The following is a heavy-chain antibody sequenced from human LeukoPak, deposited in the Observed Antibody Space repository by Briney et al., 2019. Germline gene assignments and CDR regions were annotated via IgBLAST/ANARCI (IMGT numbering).Heavy chain of an antibody. CDR2: IYTSGST. J-gene: IGHJ4*02. CDR1: GGSISSYY. CDR3: ARDVYAAAGRRYFDY. V-gene: IGHV4-4*07. Sequence: SETLSLTCTVSGGSISSYYWSWIRQPAGKGLEWIGRIYTSGSTNYNPSLKSRVTMSVGTSKNQFSLKLSSVTAADTAVYYCARDVYAAAGRRYFDYWGQGTLVTVSS. D-gene: IGHD6-13*01.